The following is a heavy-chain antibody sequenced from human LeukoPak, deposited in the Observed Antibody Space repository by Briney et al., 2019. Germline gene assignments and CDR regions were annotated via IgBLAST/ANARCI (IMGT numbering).Heavy chain of an antibody. J-gene: IGHJ4*02. Sequence: PSGTLSLTCAVYGGSFSGYYWSWIRQPPGKGLEWIGEINHSGSTNYNPSLKSRVTISVDTSKNQFSLKLSSVTAADTAIYYCARPFLRFSSGWHFDYWGQGILVTVSS. CDR3: ARPFLRFSSGWHFDY. CDR2: INHSGST. V-gene: IGHV4-34*01. CDR1: GGSFSGYY. D-gene: IGHD6-19*01.